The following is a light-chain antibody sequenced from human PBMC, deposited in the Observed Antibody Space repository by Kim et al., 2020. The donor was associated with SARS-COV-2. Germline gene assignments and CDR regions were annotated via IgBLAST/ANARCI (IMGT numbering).Light chain of an antibody. CDR1: QIVNSYY. Sequence: EIVLTQSPGTLSLSPGEGATLSCRASQIVNSYYLAWYQQKPGQAPRLLIYGASTRATGIPDRFSGSGSGTDFTLTISRLEAEDSALYYCQQFGSSPTFGQGTKLEI. CDR3: QQFGSSPT. V-gene: IGKV3-20*01. CDR2: GAS. J-gene: IGKJ2*01.